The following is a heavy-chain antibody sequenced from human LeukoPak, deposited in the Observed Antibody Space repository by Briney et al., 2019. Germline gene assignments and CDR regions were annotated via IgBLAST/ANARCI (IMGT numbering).Heavy chain of an antibody. D-gene: IGHD3-22*01. CDR1: GYTLTELS. CDR3: ATKGRGGITMILYGMDV. J-gene: IGHJ6*02. CDR2: FDPEDGET. V-gene: IGHV1-24*01. Sequence: ASVKVSCKVSGYTLTELSVHWVRQAPGKGLEWMGGFDPEDGETIYAQKFQGRVTMTEDTSTDTAYMELSSLRSEDTAVYYCATKGRGGITMILYGMDVRGQGTTVTVSS.